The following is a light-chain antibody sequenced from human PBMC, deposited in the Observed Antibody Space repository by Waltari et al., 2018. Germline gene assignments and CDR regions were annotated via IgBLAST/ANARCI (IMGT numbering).Light chain of an antibody. Sequence: DIQMTQSPSSLPASVGYRVTITCRGRQIISSYLNWYQQKPGKAPQLLLYAALSLQSEVPSRLIGSRSATDVTLTISSLQPEDFATYYCQQSYRTPRYTFGQGTELEIK. J-gene: IGKJ2*01. CDR3: QQSYRTPRYT. CDR2: AAL. CDR1: QIISSY. V-gene: IGKV1-39*01.